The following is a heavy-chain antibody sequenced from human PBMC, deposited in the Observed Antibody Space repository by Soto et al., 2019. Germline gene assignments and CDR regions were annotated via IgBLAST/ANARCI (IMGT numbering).Heavy chain of an antibody. D-gene: IGHD3-22*01. V-gene: IGHV3-7*03. CDR3: ARDSSGYYYYYYGMDV. CDR1: GFTFSSYW. J-gene: IGHJ6*02. Sequence: GGSLILSFAASGFTFSSYWITLVRQAPGKGLEWVASIKLDGSEKYYVDSVKGRFTISRDNAKNSLYLQMNSLRAEDTAVYYCARDSSGYYYYYYGMDVWGQGTMVTVSS. CDR2: IKLDGSEK.